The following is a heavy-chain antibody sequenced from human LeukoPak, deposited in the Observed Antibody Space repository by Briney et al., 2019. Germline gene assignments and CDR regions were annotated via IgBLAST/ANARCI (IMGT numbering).Heavy chain of an antibody. CDR2: IYSGGST. CDR3: ARNPAAVYYDSSGHRRRDYFDY. D-gene: IGHD3-22*01. Sequence: GGSLRLSCAASGFTVSSNYMSWVRQAPGKGLEWVSVIYSGGSTYYADSVKGRFTISRHNSKNTLYLQMNSLRAEDTAVYYCARNPAAVYYDSSGHRRRDYFDYWGQGTLVTVSS. V-gene: IGHV3-53*04. CDR1: GFTVSSNY. J-gene: IGHJ4*02.